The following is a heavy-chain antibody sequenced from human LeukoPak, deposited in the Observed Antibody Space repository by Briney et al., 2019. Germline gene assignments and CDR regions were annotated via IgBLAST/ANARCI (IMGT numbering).Heavy chain of an antibody. CDR1: GGSISFHY. CDR3: ARGGVWYFDL. J-gene: IGHJ2*01. Sequence: PSETLSLTCTVSGGSISFHYWSWIRQPPGKGLEWIGYIHLSGSTYYDPSLRSRVTISGDTSKNQFPLRLNSVTAADTAVYYCARGGVWYFDLWGRSTLVTVSS. V-gene: IGHV4-59*11. D-gene: IGHD3-16*01. CDR2: IHLSGST.